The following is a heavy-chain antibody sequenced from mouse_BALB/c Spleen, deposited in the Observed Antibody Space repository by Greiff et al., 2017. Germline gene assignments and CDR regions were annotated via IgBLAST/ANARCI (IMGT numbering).Heavy chain of an antibody. CDR3: ASHRYDADY. V-gene: IGHV5-6-3*01. Sequence: EVQRVESGGGLVQPGGSLKLSCAASGFTFSSYGMSWVRQTPDKRLELVATINSNGGSTYYPDSVKGRFTISRDNAKNTLYLQMSSLKSEDTAMYYCASHRYDADYWGQGTTLTVSS. CDR1: GFTFSSYG. J-gene: IGHJ2*01. CDR2: INSNGGST. D-gene: IGHD2-14*01.